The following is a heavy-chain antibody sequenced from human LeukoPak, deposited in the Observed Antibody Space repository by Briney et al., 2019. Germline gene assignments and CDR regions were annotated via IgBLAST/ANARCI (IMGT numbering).Heavy chain of an antibody. D-gene: IGHD3-22*01. CDR2: MDTYGGDT. Sequence: TPRISWVLQAPGPGLEWIRGMDTYGGDTYYAQKSQGRITVTTDTSTSTVYMELRNLRSDDTAVYYCARDLWNFYDDSGYNRDFDSWGQGTLVTVSS. CDR1: TPR. CDR3: ARDLWNFYDDSGYNRDFDS. J-gene: IGHJ5*01. V-gene: IGHV1-18*01.